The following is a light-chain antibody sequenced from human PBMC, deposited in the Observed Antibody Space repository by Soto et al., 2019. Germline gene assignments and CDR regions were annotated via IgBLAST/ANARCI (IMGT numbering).Light chain of an antibody. CDR1: QSIGRY. J-gene: IGKJ4*01. V-gene: IGKV3-11*01. CDR2: DAS. Sequence: EIVLTQSPATLSLSPGERVTLSCRASQSIGRYLAWYQHIPGQAPRLLIYDASNRATGIPARFSGSGSGTDFTLTISSLEPEDFADYYCQQRANWLTFGGGTKVEMK. CDR3: QQRANWLT.